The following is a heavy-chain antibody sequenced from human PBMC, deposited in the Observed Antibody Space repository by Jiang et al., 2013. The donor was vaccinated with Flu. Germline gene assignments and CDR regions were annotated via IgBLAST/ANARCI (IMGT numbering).Heavy chain of an antibody. D-gene: IGHD3-10*01. Sequence: LLKPSETLSLTCTVSGVSISSYYWSWIRQPAGKGLEWIGRIYTSENTHYNPSLKSRVTMSVDTSKNQLSLKLSSVTAADTAVYYCARENGGSGRSTDYVGQGTLVTVSS. V-gene: IGHV4-4*07. CDR1: GVSISSYY. CDR3: ARENGGSGRSTDY. J-gene: IGHJ4*02. CDR2: IYTSENT.